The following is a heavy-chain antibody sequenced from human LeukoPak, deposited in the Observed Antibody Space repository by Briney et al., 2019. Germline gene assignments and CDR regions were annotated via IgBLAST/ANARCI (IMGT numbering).Heavy chain of an antibody. CDR2: IYYSGST. J-gene: IGHJ4*02. Sequence: SETLSLTCTVSGGSISSYYWSWIRQPPGKGLEWIGYIYYSGSTNYNPSLKSRVTISVDTSKNQFSLKLSSVTAAGTAVYYCARLDYGSGSYPGYWGQGTLVTVSS. V-gene: IGHV4-59*01. D-gene: IGHD3-10*01. CDR1: GGSISSYY. CDR3: ARLDYGSGSYPGY.